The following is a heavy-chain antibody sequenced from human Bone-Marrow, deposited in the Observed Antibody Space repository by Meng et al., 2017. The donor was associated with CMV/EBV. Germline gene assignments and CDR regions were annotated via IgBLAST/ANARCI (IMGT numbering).Heavy chain of an antibody. D-gene: IGHD6-13*01. CDR1: GFTFSSYS. CDR2: ISSSSSYI. Sequence: SCAASGFTFSSYSMNWVRQAPGKGLEWVSSISSSSSYIYYADSVKGRFTISRDNAKNSLYLQMNSLRAEDTAVYYCARVSLSSSGVGWGQGTLVTVSS. CDR3: ARVSLSSSGVG. V-gene: IGHV3-21*01. J-gene: IGHJ4*02.